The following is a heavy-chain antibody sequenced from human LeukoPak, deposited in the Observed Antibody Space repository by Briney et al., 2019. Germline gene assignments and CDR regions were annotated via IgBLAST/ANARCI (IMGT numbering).Heavy chain of an antibody. Sequence: GASVKVSCKASGYTFTGYYMHWVRQAPGQGLEWMGWINPNSGGTNYAQKFQGRVTMTRDTSISTAYVELSRLRSDDTAVYYCARDGSGYALRPTTHPPDYWGQGTLVTVSS. CDR2: INPNSGGT. V-gene: IGHV1-2*02. CDR3: ARDGSGYALRPTTHPPDY. D-gene: IGHD5-12*01. CDR1: GYTFTGYY. J-gene: IGHJ4*02.